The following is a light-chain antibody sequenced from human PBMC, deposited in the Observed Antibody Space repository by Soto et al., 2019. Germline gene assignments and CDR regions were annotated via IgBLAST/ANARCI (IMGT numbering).Light chain of an antibody. CDR3: QQYNTYPNT. CDR2: KAS. CDR1: QSISDW. V-gene: IGKV1-5*03. J-gene: IGKJ5*01. Sequence: DIQMTQSPSTLSASVGDRVTITCRASQSISDWLAWYQQKQGKAPKLLIYKASGLESGVPSRFSGSGSGTEFTLTITSLQPDDFATYYCQQYNTYPNTFGQGTRLEIK.